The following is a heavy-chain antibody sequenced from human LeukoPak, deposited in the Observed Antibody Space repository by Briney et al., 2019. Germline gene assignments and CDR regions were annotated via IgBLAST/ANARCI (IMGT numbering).Heavy chain of an antibody. CDR2: INHSGST. V-gene: IGHV4-34*01. J-gene: IGHJ5*02. D-gene: IGHD3-10*01. CDR1: GGSFSGYY. CDR3: AADARWGSGFDP. Sequence: PSETLSLTCAVYGGSFSGYYWSWIRQPPGKGLEWSGEINHSGSTNYNPSLKSRVTISVDTSKNQFSLKLSSVTAADTAVYYCAADARWGSGFDPWGQGTLVTVSS.